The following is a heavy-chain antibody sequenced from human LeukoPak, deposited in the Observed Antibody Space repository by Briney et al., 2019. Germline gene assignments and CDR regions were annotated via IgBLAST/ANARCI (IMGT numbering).Heavy chain of an antibody. D-gene: IGHD3-16*01. V-gene: IGHV4-39*01. CDR2: IYYSGST. Sequence: SETLSVTCTVSGGSISSSSYYWGWIRPPPGKGLEWIGSIYYSGSTYYNPALKSRVTISVDTSKNQFSLKLSSVTAADTAVYYCAIHGQGGEHFDYWGQGTLVTVSS. CDR1: GGSISSSSYY. CDR3: AIHGQGGEHFDY. J-gene: IGHJ4*02.